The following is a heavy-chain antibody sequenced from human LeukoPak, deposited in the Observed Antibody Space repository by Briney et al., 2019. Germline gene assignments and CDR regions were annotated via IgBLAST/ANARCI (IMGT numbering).Heavy chain of an antibody. CDR1: GGSISSYY. CDR2: IYYSGYT. Sequence: SETLSLTCTVSGGSISSYYWSWIRQPPGKGLEWVGYIYYSGYTNYNPSLKNRLTISVDTSKNQFSLKLSSVTAADTAVYYCARQVRDSSPGLYFDYWGQGTLVTVSS. D-gene: IGHD3-22*01. V-gene: IGHV4-59*08. CDR3: ARQVRDSSPGLYFDY. J-gene: IGHJ4*02.